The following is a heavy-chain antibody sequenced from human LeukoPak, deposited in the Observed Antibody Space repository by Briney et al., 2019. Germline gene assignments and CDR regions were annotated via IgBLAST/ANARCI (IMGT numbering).Heavy chain of an antibody. CDR1: GYTFTSYG. CDR2: ISAYNGNT. Sequence: ASVKVSCKASGYTFTSYGISWVRQAPGQGLEWMGWISAYNGNTNYAQKLQGRVTMTTDTSTSTAYMELRSLRSDDTAVYYCARVLGVGYYYYGMDVWGQGTTVTVSS. V-gene: IGHV1-18*01. J-gene: IGHJ6*02. CDR3: ARVLGVGYYYYGMDV.